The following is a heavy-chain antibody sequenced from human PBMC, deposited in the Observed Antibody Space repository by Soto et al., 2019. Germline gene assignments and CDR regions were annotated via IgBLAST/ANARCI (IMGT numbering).Heavy chain of an antibody. D-gene: IGHD5-18*01. J-gene: IGHJ4*02. CDR1: GGSISSSSYY. Sequence: SETLSLTCTVSGGSISSSSYYWGWIRQPPGKGLEWIGSIYYSGSTYYNPSLKSRVTISVDTSKNQFSLKLSSVTAADTAVYYCARLGSQLWLGVHYFDYWGQGTLVTVSS. CDR2: IYYSGST. V-gene: IGHV4-39*01. CDR3: ARLGSQLWLGVHYFDY.